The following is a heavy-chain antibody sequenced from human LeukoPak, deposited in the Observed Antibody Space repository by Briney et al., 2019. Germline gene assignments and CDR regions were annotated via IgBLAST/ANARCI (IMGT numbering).Heavy chain of an antibody. CDR2: IIPIFGTA. J-gene: IGHJ3*02. CDR3: ARDGSFSVGATTHDAFDI. CDR1: GGTFSSYA. Sequence: ASVKVSCKASGGTFSSYAISWVRQAPGQGLEWMGGIIPIFGTANYAQRFQGRVTITTDESTSTAYVELSSLRSEDTAVYYCARDGSFSVGATTHDAFDIWGQGTMVTVSS. V-gene: IGHV1-69*05. D-gene: IGHD1-26*01.